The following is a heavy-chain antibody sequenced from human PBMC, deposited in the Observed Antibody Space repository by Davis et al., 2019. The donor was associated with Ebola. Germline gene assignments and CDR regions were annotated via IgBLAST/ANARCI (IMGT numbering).Heavy chain of an antibody. CDR1: GFTFRSYY. Sequence: GESLKISCAASGFTFRSYYMHWVRQVSGKGLVWVSGIDPDGSRVSYADSVKGRFTISRDNAKDTVYLQMNSLRAEDTAEYYCATLSYGMDVWGQGTQVTVSS. J-gene: IGHJ6*01. CDR3: ATLSYGMDV. V-gene: IGHV3-74*01. CDR2: IDPDGSRV.